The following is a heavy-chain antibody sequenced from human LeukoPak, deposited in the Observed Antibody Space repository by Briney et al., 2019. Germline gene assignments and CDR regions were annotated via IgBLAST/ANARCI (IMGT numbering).Heavy chain of an antibody. Sequence: GGSLRLSCTGSGFTFGDYPVSWVRQAPGKGLEGVGFIRSKAYGGTTEYAASVKGRFTISRDDSKSIAYLQMNSLKTEDTAVYYCTRDLEGGYSYGYTTFGYWGQGTLVTVSS. CDR1: GFTFGDYP. V-gene: IGHV3-49*04. CDR3: TRDLEGGYSYGYTTFGY. CDR2: IRSKAYGGTT. D-gene: IGHD5-18*01. J-gene: IGHJ4*02.